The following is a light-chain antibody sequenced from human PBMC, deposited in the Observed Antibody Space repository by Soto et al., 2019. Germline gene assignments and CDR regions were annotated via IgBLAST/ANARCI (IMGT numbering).Light chain of an antibody. J-gene: IGKJ5*01. CDR2: GAS. CDR1: QSISSY. CDR3: QQSYSTPIT. V-gene: IGKV1-39*01. Sequence: IQLPPSPSSLSASVGDRVTITCRASQSISSYLNWYQQKPGKAPKLLIYGASSLQSGVPSRFSGSGSGTDSTLTISSLQPEDFATYYCQQSYSTPITFGQGTRLEI.